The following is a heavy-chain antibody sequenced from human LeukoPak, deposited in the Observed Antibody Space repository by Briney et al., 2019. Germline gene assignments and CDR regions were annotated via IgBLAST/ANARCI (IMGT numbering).Heavy chain of an antibody. V-gene: IGHV3-7*01. CDR3: ARAQSGFWSGYCFDY. Sequence: GGSLRLSCAASGFTFSTSWMTWVRQAPGKGLEWVANIKQDGSEKYYVDSVKGRFAISRDNAKNSLYLQMNSLRAEDTAVYYCARAQSGFWSGYCFDYWGQGTLVTVSS. D-gene: IGHD3-3*01. J-gene: IGHJ4*02. CDR2: IKQDGSEK. CDR1: GFTFSTSW.